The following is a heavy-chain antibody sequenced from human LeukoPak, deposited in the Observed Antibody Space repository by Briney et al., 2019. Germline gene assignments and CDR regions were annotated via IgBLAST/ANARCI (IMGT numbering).Heavy chain of an antibody. CDR2: INPSGGST. Sequence: ASVKVSCKASGYTFTSYGISWVRQAPGQGLEWMGIINPSGGSTSYAQKFQGRVTMTRDTSTSTVYMELSSQRSEDTAVYYCARAGLRYFDWLRESNYYYYMDVWGKGTTVTISS. D-gene: IGHD3-9*01. CDR3: ARAGLRYFDWLRESNYYYYMDV. J-gene: IGHJ6*03. CDR1: GYTFTSYG. V-gene: IGHV1-46*01.